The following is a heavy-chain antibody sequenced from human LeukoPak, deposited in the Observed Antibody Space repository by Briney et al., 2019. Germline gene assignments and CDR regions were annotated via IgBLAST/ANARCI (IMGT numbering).Heavy chain of an antibody. CDR1: GGSISSGGYY. J-gene: IGHJ5*02. CDR3: ARDKYSGSLNWFDP. D-gene: IGHD1-26*01. CDR2: IYYSGST. Sequence: SETLSLTCTVSGGSISSGGYYWSWIRQHPGKGLEWIGYIYYSGSTNYNPSLKSRVTISVDTSKNQFSLKLSSVTAADTAVYYCARDKYSGSLNWFDPWGQGTLVTVS. V-gene: IGHV4-61*08.